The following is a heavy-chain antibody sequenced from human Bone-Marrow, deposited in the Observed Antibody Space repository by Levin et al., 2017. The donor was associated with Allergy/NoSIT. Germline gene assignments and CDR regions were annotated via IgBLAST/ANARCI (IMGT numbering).Heavy chain of an antibody. Sequence: QAGGSLRLSCEVSGFTLNTYGMHWVRQAPGKGLEWVATISYDGSKEYYEESVKGRFTISRDTSKNTLFLQMNSLRAEDTAVYYCAKNYNDLGWFGELPGDWGQGTLVTVSS. D-gene: IGHD3-10*01. CDR1: GFTLNTYG. V-gene: IGHV3-30*18. CDR3: AKNYNDLGWFGELPGD. J-gene: IGHJ4*02. CDR2: ISYDGSKE.